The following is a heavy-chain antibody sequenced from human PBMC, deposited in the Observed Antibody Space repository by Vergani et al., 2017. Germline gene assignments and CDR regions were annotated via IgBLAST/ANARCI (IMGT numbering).Heavy chain of an antibody. J-gene: IGHJ4*02. Sequence: QLQLQQSGPGLVKPSETLFLTCTVSADSISSGSYYWGWIRQPPGKSREWIGSISYSGLTYYNPSLKSRVAISVDTSKIPFTLKVTSVTAADTAVYFGARQRPGSGWSPGDFDDWGQGILVTVSS. V-gene: IGHV4-39*01. CDR1: ADSISSGSYY. CDR3: ARQRPGSGWSPGDFDD. CDR2: ISYSGLT. D-gene: IGHD6-19*01.